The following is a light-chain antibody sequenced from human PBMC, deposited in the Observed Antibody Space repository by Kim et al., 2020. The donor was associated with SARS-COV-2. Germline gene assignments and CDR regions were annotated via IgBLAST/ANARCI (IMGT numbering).Light chain of an antibody. V-gene: IGLV2-8*01. CDR1: SSDFGGYNH. CDR2: EVS. Sequence: GQSVTISCTGTSSDFGGYNHVSWYQQHPGKAPKLLIYEVSKWPSGVPDRFSGSKSGNTSSLTVSGLQADDEANYYCSSYGGNNNWVFGGGTKLTVL. CDR3: SSYGGNNNWV. J-gene: IGLJ3*02.